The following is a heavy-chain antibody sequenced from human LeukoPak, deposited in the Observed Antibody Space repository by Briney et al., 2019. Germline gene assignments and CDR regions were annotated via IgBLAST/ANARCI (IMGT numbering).Heavy chain of an antibody. D-gene: IGHD2-8*01. CDR3: TRGGLTYATRSPLGY. V-gene: IGHV3-49*04. CDR1: GFTFCDYT. CDR2: IISKAYGGTT. Sequence: GGSLRLSCTASGFTFCDYTMSWVRQAPGKGLEWVGFIISKAYGGTTEYAASVNGRFTISRDDSRRIAYLQMNSLKTQDTPLYHFTRGGLTYATRSPLGYWGQGTLVTVSS. J-gene: IGHJ4*02.